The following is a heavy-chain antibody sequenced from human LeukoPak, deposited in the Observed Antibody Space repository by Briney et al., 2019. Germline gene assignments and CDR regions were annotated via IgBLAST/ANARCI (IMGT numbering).Heavy chain of an antibody. CDR2: ISNRGYST. Sequence: GGSLRLSCAASGFTFSDHYMSWIRQTPGEGLEWVSYISNRGYSTYYADSVKGRFTISRDNAKSSLYLEMQSLRAEDTAVYYCARNKRRFGQWGQGTVVTVSS. CDR3: ARNKRRFGQ. D-gene: IGHD1/OR15-1a*01. J-gene: IGHJ4*02. CDR1: GFTFSDHY. V-gene: IGHV3-11*01.